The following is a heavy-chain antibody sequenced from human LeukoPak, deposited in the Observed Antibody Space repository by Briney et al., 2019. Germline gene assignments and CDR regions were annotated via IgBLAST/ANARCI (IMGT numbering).Heavy chain of an antibody. CDR3: AREQYSSSWFDY. Sequence: SGGSLRLSCAASGFTFSSYTIHWVRQAPGKGLEWVALISYDGSNKYYADSVKGRFTISRDNSKNTLYLQMNSLRAEDTAVYFCAREQYSSSWFDYWGQGTLVTVSS. J-gene: IGHJ4*02. V-gene: IGHV3-30*04. CDR1: GFTFSSYT. D-gene: IGHD6-13*01. CDR2: ISYDGSNK.